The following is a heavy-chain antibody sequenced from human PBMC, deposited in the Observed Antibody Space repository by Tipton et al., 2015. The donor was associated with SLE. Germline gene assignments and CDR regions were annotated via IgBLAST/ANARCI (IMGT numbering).Heavy chain of an antibody. CDR3: ARGISARGVIIIYYFDY. Sequence: TLSLTCTVSGGSISSSSYYWGWIRQPPGKGLEWIGSIYYSGSTYYNPSLKSRVTISVDTSKNQFSLKLNSVTAADTAVYYCARGISARGVIIIYYFDYWGQGTLVTVSS. CDR1: GGSISSSSYY. V-gene: IGHV4-39*01. CDR2: IYYSGST. J-gene: IGHJ4*02. D-gene: IGHD3-10*01.